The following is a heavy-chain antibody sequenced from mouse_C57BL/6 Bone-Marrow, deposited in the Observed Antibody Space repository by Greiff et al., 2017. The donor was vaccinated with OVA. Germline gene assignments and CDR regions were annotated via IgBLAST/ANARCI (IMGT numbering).Heavy chain of an antibody. Sequence: EVQLQQSGAELVRPGASVKLSCTASGFNITDDYMHWVKQRPEQGLEWIGWIDPENGDTEYASKFQGKATITADTSSNTAYLQLSSLTSEDTAVYYCTTYYYGSSYWYFDVWGTGTTVTVSS. CDR2: IDPENGDT. J-gene: IGHJ1*03. CDR1: GFNITDDY. V-gene: IGHV14-4*01. D-gene: IGHD1-1*01. CDR3: TTYYYGSSYWYFDV.